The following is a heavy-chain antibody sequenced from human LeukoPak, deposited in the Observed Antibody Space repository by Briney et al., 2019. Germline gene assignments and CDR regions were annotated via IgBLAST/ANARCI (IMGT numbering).Heavy chain of an antibody. V-gene: IGHV3-21*01. CDR1: GFTFSSDS. Sequence: RTGGSLRLSCAASGFTFSSDSMNWVRQAPGKGLEWVSSISSSSSYIYYADSVKGRFTISRDNAKNSLYLQINSLRADDTAVYYCARDRDWHLVVVAASSGWFDPWGQGTLVTVSS. D-gene: IGHD2-15*01. CDR3: ARDRDWHLVVVAASSGWFDP. CDR2: ISSSSSYI. J-gene: IGHJ5*02.